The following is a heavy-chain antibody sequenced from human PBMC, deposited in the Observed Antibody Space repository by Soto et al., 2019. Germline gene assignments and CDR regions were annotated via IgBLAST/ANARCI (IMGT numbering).Heavy chain of an antibody. V-gene: IGHV1-69*08. CDR3: ARERGGSTFDI. CDR2: IIPILGIA. CDR1: GGIFSSYT. D-gene: IGHD5-12*01. J-gene: IGHJ3*02. Sequence: QVQLVQSGAEVKKPGSSVKVSCKASGGIFSSYTISWVRQAPGQGLEWMGRIIPILGIANYAQKFQGRVTITADKSTSTAYMELSSLRSEDTAVYYCARERGGSTFDIWGQGTMVTVSS.